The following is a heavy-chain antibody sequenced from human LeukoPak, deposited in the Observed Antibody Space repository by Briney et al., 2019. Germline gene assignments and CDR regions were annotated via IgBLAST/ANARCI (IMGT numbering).Heavy chain of an antibody. CDR2: IVVDSDNT. V-gene: IGHV1-58*01. CDR3: AAPYTSSWFDL. Sequence: SVKVSCKASGFTFTSRSAVQWVRQARGQRLEWIGWIVVDSDNTNYAENFQERATITRDMSASTSYMELSSLRSEDTAVYFCAAPYTSSWFDLWGQGTLVTVSS. CDR1: GFTFTSRSA. D-gene: IGHD6-13*01. J-gene: IGHJ5*02.